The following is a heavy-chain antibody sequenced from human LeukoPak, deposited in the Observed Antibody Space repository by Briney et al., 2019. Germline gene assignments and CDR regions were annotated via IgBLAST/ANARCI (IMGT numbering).Heavy chain of an antibody. CDR1: GYTFTSYG. V-gene: IGHV1-8*03. D-gene: IGHD2-15*01. CDR2: MNPNTEKT. CDR3: ARGPSAALRDSEYYFDY. Sequence: ASVKVSCKASGYTFTSYGISWVRQATGQGLEWMGWMNPNTEKTGYARKFRGRVTITSNTSMSTAYMELNSLRSEDTAVYYCARGPSAALRDSEYYFDYWGQGTLVTVSS. J-gene: IGHJ4*02.